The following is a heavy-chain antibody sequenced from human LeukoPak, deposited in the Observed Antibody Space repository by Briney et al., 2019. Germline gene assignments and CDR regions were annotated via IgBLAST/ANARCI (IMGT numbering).Heavy chain of an antibody. V-gene: IGHV3-48*03. Sequence: PGGSLRLSCAASGFTFSSYETNWVRQAPGKGLEWVPYISSSGSTIYYADSVKGRFTISRDNAKNSLYLQMNSLRAEDTAVYYCAELGITMIGGVWGKGTTVTISS. D-gene: IGHD3-10*02. CDR1: GFTFSSYE. J-gene: IGHJ6*04. CDR2: ISSSGSTI. CDR3: AELGITMIGGV.